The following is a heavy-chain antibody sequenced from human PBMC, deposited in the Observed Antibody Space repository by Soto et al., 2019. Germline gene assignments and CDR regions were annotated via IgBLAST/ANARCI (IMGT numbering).Heavy chain of an antibody. J-gene: IGHJ5*02. D-gene: IGHD6-13*01. CDR3: ARDRPYSSSWYGWFDP. CDR2: IYYSGST. CDR1: GGSISSGGYY. V-gene: IGHV4-31*03. Sequence: SDTLSLTCTVSGGSISSGGYYWSWIRQHPGKGLEWIGYIYYSGSTYYNPSLTSRVTISVDTSKNQFSLKLSSVTAADTAVYYCARDRPYSSSWYGWFDPWGQGTLVTVSS.